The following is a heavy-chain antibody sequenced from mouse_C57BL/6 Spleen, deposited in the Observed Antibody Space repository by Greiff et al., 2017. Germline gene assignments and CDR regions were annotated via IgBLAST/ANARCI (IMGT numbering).Heavy chain of an antibody. D-gene: IGHD2-2*01. V-gene: IGHV1-15*01. Sequence: QVQLQQSGAELVRPGASVTLSCKASGYTFTDYEMHWVKQTPVHGLEWIGAIDPETGGTAYNQKFKGKAILTADKSSSTAYMELRSLTSEDSAVYYCTRVSTRVTNFDYWGQGTTLTVSS. CDR1: GYTFTDYE. CDR3: TRVSTRVTNFDY. J-gene: IGHJ2*01. CDR2: IDPETGGT.